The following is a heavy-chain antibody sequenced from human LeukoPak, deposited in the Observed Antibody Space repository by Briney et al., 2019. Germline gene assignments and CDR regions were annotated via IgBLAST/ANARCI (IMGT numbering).Heavy chain of an antibody. D-gene: IGHD3-10*01. Sequence: GGPLRLSCAASGFTFSSYAMHWVRQAPGKGLEWVAVISYDGSNKYYADSVKGRFTISRDNSKNTLYLQMNSLRAEDTAVYYCAVSGDYYGSGSYYSRSNWFDPWGQGTLVTVSS. CDR3: AVSGDYYGSGSYYSRSNWFDP. CDR1: GFTFSSYA. CDR2: ISYDGSNK. V-gene: IGHV3-30*04. J-gene: IGHJ5*02.